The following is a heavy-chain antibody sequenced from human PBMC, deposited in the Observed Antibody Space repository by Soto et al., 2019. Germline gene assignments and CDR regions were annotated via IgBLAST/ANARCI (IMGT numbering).Heavy chain of an antibody. J-gene: IGHJ5*02. CDR3: ARWSNHKVVDP. V-gene: IGHV3-33*03. CDR2: IWYDGSEQ. CDR1: GFTFRRHG. Sequence: QEQLVESGGGVVQPGMSLRLSCEGSGFTFRRHGMHWVRQSPGKGLEWLVVIWYDGSEQYYADSVKGRFTISRDNSKNMLYLQLNTLTVEDTAVYYCARWSNHKVVDPWGQGTMVTVS. D-gene: IGHD2-8*02.